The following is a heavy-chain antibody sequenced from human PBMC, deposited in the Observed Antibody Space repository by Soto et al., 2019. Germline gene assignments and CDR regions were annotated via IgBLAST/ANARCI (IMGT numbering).Heavy chain of an antibody. V-gene: IGHV3-33*01. D-gene: IGHD6-19*01. CDR1: GFTFSSYG. J-gene: IGHJ4*02. CDR3: ARDESIAVAGTYLDY. CDR2: IWYDGSNK. Sequence: QVQLVESGGGVVQPGRSLRLSCAASGFTFSSYGMHWVRQAPGKGLEWVAVIWYDGSNKYYADSVKGRFTISRDNSKNTLYLQMNSLRAEDTAVYYCARDESIAVAGTYLDYWGQGTLVTVSS.